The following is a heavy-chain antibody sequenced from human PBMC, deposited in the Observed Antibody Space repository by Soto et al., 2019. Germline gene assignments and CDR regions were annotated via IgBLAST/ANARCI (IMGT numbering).Heavy chain of an antibody. V-gene: IGHV3-33*01. Sequence: LRLSCAASGFSFSSYGMNWVRQSPGKGPEWVAVIWSDGSNIDYVDSVKGRFAISRDNSANILYLEMNSLRAEDTAVYFCARAAYCISDSCYRLDYWGQGALVTVSS. CDR2: IWSDGSNI. CDR3: ARAAYCISDSCYRLDY. D-gene: IGHD2-2*02. CDR1: GFSFSSYG. J-gene: IGHJ4*02.